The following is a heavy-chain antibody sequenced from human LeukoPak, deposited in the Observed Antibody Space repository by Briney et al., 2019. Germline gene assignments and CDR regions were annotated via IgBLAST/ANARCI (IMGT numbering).Heavy chain of an antibody. CDR1: GGTFSSYA. Sequence: ASVKVSCKASGGTFSSYAISWVRQAPGQGLEWMGGIIPIFGTANYAQKFQGRVTITADESTSTAYMELSSLRSEDTAVYYCARAPGAQGNWFDPWGQGTLVTVSS. V-gene: IGHV1-69*13. J-gene: IGHJ5*02. CDR2: IIPIFGTA. CDR3: ARAPGAQGNWFDP. D-gene: IGHD3-10*01.